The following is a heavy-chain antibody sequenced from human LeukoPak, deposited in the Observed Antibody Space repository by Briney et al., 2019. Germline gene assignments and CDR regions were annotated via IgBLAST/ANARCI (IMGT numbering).Heavy chain of an antibody. Sequence: GGSLRLSCAASGFTFSSYSMNWVRQAPGKGLEWVSRINSDGSSTSYADSVKGRFTISRDNAKNTLYLQMNSLSAEDTAVYYCARALGFGPAPVGYWGQGTLVTVSS. V-gene: IGHV3-74*01. D-gene: IGHD3-10*01. CDR2: INSDGSST. J-gene: IGHJ4*02. CDR1: GFTFSSYS. CDR3: ARALGFGPAPVGY.